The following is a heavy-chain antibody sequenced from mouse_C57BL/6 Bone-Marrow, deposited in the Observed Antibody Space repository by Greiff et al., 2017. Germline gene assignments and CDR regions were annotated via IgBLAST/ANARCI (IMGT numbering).Heavy chain of an antibody. CDR1: GYTFTSYW. CDR2: IHPNSGST. J-gene: IGHJ2*01. CDR3: HRQLRLPFDY. Sequence: VQLQQPGAELVKPGASVKLSCKASGYTFTSYWMHWVKQRPGQGLEWIGMIHPNSGSTNYNEKFKSQATLTVDKSSSTAYMQLSSLTSEDSAVYYCHRQLRLPFDYWGQGTALTVSS. V-gene: IGHV1-64*01. D-gene: IGHD3-2*02.